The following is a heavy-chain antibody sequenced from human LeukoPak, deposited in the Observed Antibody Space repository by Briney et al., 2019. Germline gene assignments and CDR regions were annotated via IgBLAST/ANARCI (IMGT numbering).Heavy chain of an antibody. CDR3: AKAGAGRSGWPFDY. CDR1: GGTSSSYA. CDR2: INPNSGGT. D-gene: IGHD6-19*01. J-gene: IGHJ4*02. Sequence: ASVKVSCKAYGGTSSSYAISWVRQAPGQGREWMGWINPNSGGTNYAQKFQGRVNMSRDTSINTAYRELSRLMSDDTAVYYCAKAGAGRSGWPFDYWGQGTLVTVSS. V-gene: IGHV1-2*02.